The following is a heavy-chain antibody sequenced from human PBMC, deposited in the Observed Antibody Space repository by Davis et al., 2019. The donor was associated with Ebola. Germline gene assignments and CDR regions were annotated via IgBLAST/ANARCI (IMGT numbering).Heavy chain of an antibody. CDR1: GYSFTNYW. J-gene: IGHJ4*02. V-gene: IGHV5-51*01. Sequence: GESLKISCKGSGYSFTNYWIGWVRQMPGKGLGWMGIIYPGDSDTRYSPSFQGQVTISADKSISTAYLQWSSLKASDTAMYYCARALGYCSGGSCYGFDYWGQGTLVTVSS. CDR2: IYPGDSDT. CDR3: ARALGYCSGGSCYGFDY. D-gene: IGHD2-15*01.